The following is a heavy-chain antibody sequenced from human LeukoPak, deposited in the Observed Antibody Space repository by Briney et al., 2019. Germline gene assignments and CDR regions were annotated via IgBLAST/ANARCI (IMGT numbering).Heavy chain of an antibody. D-gene: IGHD3-22*01. V-gene: IGHV3-30-3*01. Sequence: PGRSLRLSCAASGFTFGSYAMHWVRQAPGKGLEWVAVISYDGSNKYYADSVKGRFTISRDNSKNTLYLQMNSLRAEDTAVYYCARDRTLDYYDSSGYYCGYFDYWGQGTLVTVSS. CDR2: ISYDGSNK. J-gene: IGHJ4*02. CDR1: GFTFGSYA. CDR3: ARDRTLDYYDSSGYYCGYFDY.